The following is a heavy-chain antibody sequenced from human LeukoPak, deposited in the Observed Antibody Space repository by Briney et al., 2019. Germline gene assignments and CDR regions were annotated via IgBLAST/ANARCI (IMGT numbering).Heavy chain of an antibody. V-gene: IGHV3-21*01. J-gene: IGHJ3*02. CDR1: GFTFSSYS. D-gene: IGHD5-12*01. CDR3: ARGYSGVSGAFDI. CDR2: ISSSSSYI. Sequence: PGGSLRLSCAASGFTFSSYSMNWVRQAPGKGLEWVSSISSSSSYIYYADSVKGRFTISRDNAKNSLYLQMNSLRAEDTAVYYCARGYSGVSGAFDIWGQGTMVTVSS.